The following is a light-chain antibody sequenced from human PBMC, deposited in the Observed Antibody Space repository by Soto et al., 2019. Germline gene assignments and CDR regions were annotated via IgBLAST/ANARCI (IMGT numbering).Light chain of an antibody. CDR3: QSYDSSLSAWV. J-gene: IGLJ3*02. CDR2: GNN. Sequence: QSVLTQSASVSGASGKRVTISCTGSSSNIGAGYDVHWYHQLPGTAPKLLIYGNNNRPSGVPDRFSGSKSGTSASLAITGLQAEDEADFYCQSYDSSLSAWVFGGGTKLTV. V-gene: IGLV1-40*01. CDR1: SSNIGAGYD.